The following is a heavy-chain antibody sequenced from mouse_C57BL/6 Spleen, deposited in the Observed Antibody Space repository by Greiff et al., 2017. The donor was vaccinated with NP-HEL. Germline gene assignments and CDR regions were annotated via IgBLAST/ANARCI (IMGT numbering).Heavy chain of an antibody. CDR1: GFTFSDYG. J-gene: IGHJ4*01. CDR3: ARNVPEGAMDY. V-gene: IGHV5-17*01. D-gene: IGHD5-1*01. CDR2: ISSGSSTI. Sequence: EVQLVESGGGLVKPGGSLKLSCAASGFTFSDYGMHWVRQAPEKGLEWVAYISSGSSTIYYADTVKGRFTISRDNAKNTLFLQMTSLRSEDTAMYYCARNVPEGAMDYWGQGTSVTVSS.